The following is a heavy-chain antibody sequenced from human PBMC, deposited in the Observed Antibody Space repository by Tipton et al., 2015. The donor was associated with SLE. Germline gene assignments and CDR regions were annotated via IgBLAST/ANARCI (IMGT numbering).Heavy chain of an antibody. CDR3: ARDPWYCGGDCPGFQH. CDR1: GFTVSRNY. J-gene: IGHJ1*01. Sequence: SLRLSCAASGFTVSRNYMSWVRQAPGKGLEWVSIIYSGGRTYYADSVKGRFTISRDNSKNTLYLQMNSLRVEDTAVYYCARDPWYCGGDCPGFQHWGQGTLFTVSS. V-gene: IGHV3-66*02. D-gene: IGHD2-21*01. CDR2: IYSGGRT.